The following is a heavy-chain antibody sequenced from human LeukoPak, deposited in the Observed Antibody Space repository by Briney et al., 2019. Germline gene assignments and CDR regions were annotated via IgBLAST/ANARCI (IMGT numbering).Heavy chain of an antibody. Sequence: GGSLRLSCAASGFTFSSYAMSWVRQAPGKGLEWVSAISGSDGSTYYADSAKGRFTISRDNSKNTLYLQMNSLRAEDAAVYYCANSPGSSWRYNWFDPWGQGTLVTVSS. CDR2: ISGSDGST. V-gene: IGHV3-23*01. CDR1: GFTFSSYA. D-gene: IGHD6-13*01. J-gene: IGHJ5*02. CDR3: ANSPGSSWRYNWFDP.